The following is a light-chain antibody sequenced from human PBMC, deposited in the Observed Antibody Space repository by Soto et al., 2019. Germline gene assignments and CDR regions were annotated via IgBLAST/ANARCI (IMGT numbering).Light chain of an antibody. CDR2: GAS. CDR1: QSVSSD. Sequence: EIVMTQSPATLSVSPGERATLSCRASQSVSSDLAWYHQKPGQAPRLLIYGASTRATGIPARFSGSGSGTEFTLTINSLQSEDFAVYYCQQYSKWPPWTFGPGTKVDIK. J-gene: IGKJ1*01. CDR3: QQYSKWPPWT. V-gene: IGKV3-15*01.